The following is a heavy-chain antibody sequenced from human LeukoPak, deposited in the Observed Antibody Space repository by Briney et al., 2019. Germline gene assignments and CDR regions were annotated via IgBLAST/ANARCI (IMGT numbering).Heavy chain of an antibody. J-gene: IGHJ6*02. Sequence: SETLSLTCTVSGGSISSYYRSWIRQPPGKGLDWIGYVYYSGTTNYNPSLKSRVTISVDTSKNQFSLKLNSVTAADTAVYYCARAAGGVTMIRGIIGYYGMDVWGQGTTVTVSS. CDR1: GGSISSYY. CDR3: ARAAGGVTMIRGIIGYYGMDV. D-gene: IGHD3-10*01. CDR2: VYYSGTT. V-gene: IGHV4-59*01.